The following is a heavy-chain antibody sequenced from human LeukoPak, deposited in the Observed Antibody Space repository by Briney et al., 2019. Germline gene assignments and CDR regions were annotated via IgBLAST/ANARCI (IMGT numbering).Heavy chain of an antibody. Sequence: PSETLSLTCTVSGGSISSGSYYWSWIRQPAGKGLEWIGRIYTSGSTNYNPSLKSRVTISVDTSKNQFSLKLSSVTAADTAVYYCARVIGGIAVNWGQGTLVTVSS. CDR2: IYTSGST. CDR1: GGSISSGSYY. J-gene: IGHJ4*02. D-gene: IGHD6-19*01. CDR3: ARVIGGIAVN. V-gene: IGHV4-61*02.